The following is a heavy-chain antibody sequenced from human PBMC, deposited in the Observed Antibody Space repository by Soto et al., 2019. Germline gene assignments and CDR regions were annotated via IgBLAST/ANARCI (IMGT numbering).Heavy chain of an antibody. V-gene: IGHV4-34*01. CDR3: ARVGPYCSGGSCYSRYYYYMDV. CDR1: GGSFSGYY. D-gene: IGHD2-15*01. J-gene: IGHJ6*03. CDR2: INHSGST. Sequence: QVQLQQWGAGLLKPSETLSLTCAVYGGSFSGYYWSWIRQPPGKGLEWIGEINHSGSTNYNPSLKSRVTISVDTSKNQCSLKLSSVTAADTAVYYCARVGPYCSGGSCYSRYYYYMDVWGKGTTVTVSS.